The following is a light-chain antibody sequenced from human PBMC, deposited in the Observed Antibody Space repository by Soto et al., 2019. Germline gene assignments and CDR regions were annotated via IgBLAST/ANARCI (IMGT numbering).Light chain of an antibody. CDR1: QSISTN. CDR2: RAS. CDR3: QHYNNWLGT. Sequence: EIVLTQSPATLPVSPGEIATLSCRASQSISTNLAWFLQKPGQAPRLLISRASTRATGIPARFSGSGSGTEFTLTISSLQSEDFAVYYCQHYNNWLGTFGGGTKVDI. V-gene: IGKV3-15*01. J-gene: IGKJ4*01.